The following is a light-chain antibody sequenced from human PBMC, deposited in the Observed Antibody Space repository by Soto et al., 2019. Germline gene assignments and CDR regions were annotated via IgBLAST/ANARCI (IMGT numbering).Light chain of an antibody. CDR1: QSVSSSY. CDR3: QQYHTWPIT. Sequence: EIVLTLSPCTLSFSPGERATLSCRASQSVSSSYLAWYQQKPGQAPRLLISGASAGATGIPARFSGSGSGTEFTLTISSLQSEDCAIYYCQQYHTWPITFGGGTKVDIK. CDR2: GAS. J-gene: IGKJ4*01. V-gene: IGKV3-15*01.